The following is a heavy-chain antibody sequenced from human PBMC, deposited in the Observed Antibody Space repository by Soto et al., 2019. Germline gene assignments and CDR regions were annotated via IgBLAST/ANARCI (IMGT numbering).Heavy chain of an antibody. Sequence: AVKVSCKASGGTFSSYAISWVRQAPGQGLEWMGGIIPIFGTANYAQKFQGRVTITADKSTSTAYMELSSLRSEDTAVYYCASTGRVPYDSSGYSFDYWGQGTLVTVSS. J-gene: IGHJ4*02. D-gene: IGHD3-22*01. CDR3: ASTGRVPYDSSGYSFDY. CDR2: IIPIFGTA. V-gene: IGHV1-69*06. CDR1: GGTFSSYA.